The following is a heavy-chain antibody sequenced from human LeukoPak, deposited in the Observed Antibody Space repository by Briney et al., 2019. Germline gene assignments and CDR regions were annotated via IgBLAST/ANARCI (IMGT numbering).Heavy chain of an antibody. V-gene: IGHV3-30*09. CDR2: ISYDGNTK. Sequence: PGGSLRLSCAASGFSFSSYTMHWVRQAPGKGPEWVAVISYDGNTKYYADSVKGRFAISRDDSKNTLYLQMSNLRADDTAIYYCARTGTTTFNFFNPWGQGTLVTASS. CDR3: ARTGTTTFNFFNP. CDR1: GFSFSSYT. D-gene: IGHD1-1*01. J-gene: IGHJ5*02.